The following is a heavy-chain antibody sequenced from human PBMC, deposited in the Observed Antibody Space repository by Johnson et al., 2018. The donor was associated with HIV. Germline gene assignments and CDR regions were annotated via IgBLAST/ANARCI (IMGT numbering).Heavy chain of an antibody. CDR2: IRYDGSNK. J-gene: IGHJ3*02. Sequence: QVQLVESGGGVVQPGRSLRLSCAASGFTFSSYGMHWVRQAPGKGLEWVAFIRYDGSNKYYADSVKGRFTISRDNSKNSLYLQMNSLTAEDTALYYCARESLLITPRRDDAFDIWGQGTMVTVSS. CDR3: ARESLLITPRRDDAFDI. D-gene: IGHD6-6*01. CDR1: GFTFSSYG. V-gene: IGHV3-33*01.